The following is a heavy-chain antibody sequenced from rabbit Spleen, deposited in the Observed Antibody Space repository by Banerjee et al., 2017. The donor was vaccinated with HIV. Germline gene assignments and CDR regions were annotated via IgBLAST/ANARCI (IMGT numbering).Heavy chain of an antibody. CDR1: GFDFSSYG. CDR2: INAVTGKA. V-gene: IGHV1S45*01. J-gene: IGHJ4*01. Sequence: QEQLVESGGGLVQPGGSLKLSCKASGFDFSSYGVSWVRQAPGKGLEWIACINAVTGKAVYASWATGRFTFSKTSSTTVTLKMTSLTVADTAAYFCARFYGGYGDFGYDAMWGPGTLVTVS. CDR3: ARFYGGYGDFGYDAM. D-gene: IGHD2-1*01.